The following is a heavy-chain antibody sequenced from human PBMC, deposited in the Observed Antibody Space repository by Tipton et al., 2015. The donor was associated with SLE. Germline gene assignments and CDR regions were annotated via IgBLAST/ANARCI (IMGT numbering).Heavy chain of an antibody. J-gene: IGHJ6*03. CDR3: ARVQRFLRVPSYYYYMDV. CDR1: GGSISSYF. CDR2: IFYSGST. Sequence: TLSLTCTVSGGSISSYFWSWIRQPPGKGLEWIGYIFYSGSTNYNPSLKSRVTISVDTSKNQFSLKMRSVTAADTAVYYCARVQRFLRVPSYYYYMDVWGKGTTVTVSS. D-gene: IGHD3-3*01. V-gene: IGHV4-59*01.